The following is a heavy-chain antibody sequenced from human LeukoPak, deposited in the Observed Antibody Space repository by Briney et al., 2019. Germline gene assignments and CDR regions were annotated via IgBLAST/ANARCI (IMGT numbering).Heavy chain of an antibody. CDR2: ISYDGSNK. CDR1: GFTFSSYA. V-gene: IGHV3-30-3*01. D-gene: IGHD6-13*01. J-gene: IGHJ4*02. Sequence: PGGSLRLSCAASGFTFSSYAMHWVRQAPGKGLEWVAVISYDGSNKYYADSVKGRFTISRDNSKNTLYLQMNSLRAEDTAVYYCAKGEYSSSWYTLGYWGQGTLVTVSS. CDR3: AKGEYSSSWYTLGY.